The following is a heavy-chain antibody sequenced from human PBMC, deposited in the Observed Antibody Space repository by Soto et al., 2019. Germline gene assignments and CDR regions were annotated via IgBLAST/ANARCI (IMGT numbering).Heavy chain of an antibody. CDR3: AKGGPDGFCIGSRCYFYY. CDR1: GFTFDDYA. D-gene: IGHD2-15*01. CDR2: ISWNSNII. J-gene: IGHJ4*02. V-gene: IGHV3-9*01. Sequence: EVQLVESGGGLVQPGRSLRLSCAASGFTFDDYAMHWVRRVAGKGLEWVSSISWNSNIIGYADSVKGRFTISRDNAKNSLYLQMKSLRPEDTALYYCAKGGPDGFCIGSRCYFYYWGQGTLVTVSS.